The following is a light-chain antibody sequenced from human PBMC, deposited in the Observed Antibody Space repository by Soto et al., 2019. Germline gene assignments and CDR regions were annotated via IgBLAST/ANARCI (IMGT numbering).Light chain of an antibody. J-gene: IGLJ2*01. V-gene: IGLV2-14*01. Sequence: QSVLTQPASVSGSPGQSITISCTGTSSDVGYYDYVSWYQQHPGKAPKLMIYDVSNRPSGVSDRFSGSKSGNTASLTISGLQTEDEANYYCSSFATNRDVVFGGGTKVTVL. CDR1: SSDVGYYDY. CDR3: SSFATNRDVV. CDR2: DVS.